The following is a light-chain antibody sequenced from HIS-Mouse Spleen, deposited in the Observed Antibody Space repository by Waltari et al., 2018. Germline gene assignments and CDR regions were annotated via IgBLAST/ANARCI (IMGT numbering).Light chain of an antibody. V-gene: IGKV2-28*01. CDR2: SGS. CDR1: QSLLHSNGYNY. J-gene: IGKJ3*01. CDR3: MQALQTPFT. Sequence: DIVMTQSPLSLPVTPGEPASISCRSSQSLLHSNGYNYLDWYLQKPGQSPQLLIYSGSNRASGVPDRFSGSGSGTDVTLKISRVEAEDVGVYYCMQALQTPFTFGPGTKVDIK.